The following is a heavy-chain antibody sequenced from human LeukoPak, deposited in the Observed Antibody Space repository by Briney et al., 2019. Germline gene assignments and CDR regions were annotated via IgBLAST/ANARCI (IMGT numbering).Heavy chain of an antibody. V-gene: IGHV3-11*01. J-gene: IGHJ4*02. CDR2: ISSSGSTI. CDR1: GFTFSDHY. CDR3: ARRMRFGELYFDY. D-gene: IGHD3-10*01. Sequence: GGSLRLSCAASGFTFSDHYMSWIRQAPGKGLEWISYISSSGSTIYYADSVQGRFTISRDNAKNSLYLQVNSLRAEDTAVYYCARRMRFGELYFDYWGQGTLVTVSS.